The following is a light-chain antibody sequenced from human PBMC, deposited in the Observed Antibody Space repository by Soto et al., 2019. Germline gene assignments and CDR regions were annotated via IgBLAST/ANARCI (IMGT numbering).Light chain of an antibody. Sequence: DIQLTQSPSSLSASVGDRVTITCRASQSISSYVSWYQQKPGKAPKLLIYGASSLQRGVPSRFSGSGSGPDFTLTISSLQPEDFATYYCHQEATFGQGTKLEIK. J-gene: IGKJ2*01. CDR2: GAS. CDR3: HQEAT. V-gene: IGKV1-39*01. CDR1: QSISSY.